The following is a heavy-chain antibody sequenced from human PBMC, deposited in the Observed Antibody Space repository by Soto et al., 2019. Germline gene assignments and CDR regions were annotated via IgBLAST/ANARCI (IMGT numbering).Heavy chain of an antibody. CDR2: ISYDGSNK. Sequence: GGSLRLSCAASGFTFSSYAMHWVRQAPGKGLEWVAVISYDGSNKYYADSVKGRFTISRGNSKNTLYLQMNSLRAEDTAEYYCARDRGEYDYVWGSYRFGLYYYYGMDVWGQGTTVTVSS. D-gene: IGHD3-16*02. CDR3: ARDRGEYDYVWGSYRFGLYYYYGMDV. V-gene: IGHV3-30-3*01. CDR1: GFTFSSYA. J-gene: IGHJ6*02.